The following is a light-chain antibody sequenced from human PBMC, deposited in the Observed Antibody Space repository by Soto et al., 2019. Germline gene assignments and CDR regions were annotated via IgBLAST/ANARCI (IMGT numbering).Light chain of an antibody. J-gene: IGKJ4*01. CDR1: QTVRNNY. Sequence: ELVLTQSPGTLSLSPVERATLSCMASQTVRNNYLAWYQQKPGQAPRLLIYDASSRATGIPDRFSGGGSGTDFTLTISRLEPEDFAVYYCQQFSSYPLTFGGGTKVDIK. CDR3: QQFSSYPLT. CDR2: DAS. V-gene: IGKV3-20*01.